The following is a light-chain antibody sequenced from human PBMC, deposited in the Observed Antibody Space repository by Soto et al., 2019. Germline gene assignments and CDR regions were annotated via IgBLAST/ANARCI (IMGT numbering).Light chain of an antibody. CDR2: AAS. Sequence: DIQMTQSPSSLSASVGDRVTITCRASQDISNSLAWYQQKPGKVPKVLIYAASILQSGVPARFSGSGSGTDFTLTISSLQPEAVATYYCQKDNSATLNFGGGTKVEI. V-gene: IGKV1-27*01. CDR1: QDISNS. J-gene: IGKJ4*01. CDR3: QKDNSATLN.